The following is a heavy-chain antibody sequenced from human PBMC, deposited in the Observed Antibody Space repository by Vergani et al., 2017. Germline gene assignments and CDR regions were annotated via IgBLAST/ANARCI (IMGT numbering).Heavy chain of an antibody. J-gene: IGHJ4*02. CDR2: IIPILGIA. D-gene: IGHD6-13*01. V-gene: IGHV1-69*02. Sequence: QVQLVQSGAEVKKPGSSVKVSCKASGGTFSSYTISWVRQAPGQGLEWMGRIIPILGIANYAQKFQGRVTITADKSTSTAYMELSSLRSEDTAVYYCAKGGESIAAAGPGGYWGQGTLVTVSS. CDR1: GGTFSSYT. CDR3: AKGGESIAAAGPGGY.